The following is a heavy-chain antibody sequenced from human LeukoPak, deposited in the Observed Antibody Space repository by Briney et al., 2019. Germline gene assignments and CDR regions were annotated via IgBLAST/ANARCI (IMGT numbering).Heavy chain of an antibody. CDR1: GFTFTSHS. D-gene: IGHD3-22*01. V-gene: IGHV3-48*01. J-gene: IGHJ4*02. CDR2: ITRTSETI. Sequence: GGSLRLSCTASGFTFTSHSMNWVRQAPGKGLEWISYITRTSETIYYADSVKGRFILSRDNAKNSLFLQMNSLRAEDTAVYYCARDATYYYDSSGYRGLSYWGQGTLVTVSS. CDR3: ARDATYYYDSSGYRGLSY.